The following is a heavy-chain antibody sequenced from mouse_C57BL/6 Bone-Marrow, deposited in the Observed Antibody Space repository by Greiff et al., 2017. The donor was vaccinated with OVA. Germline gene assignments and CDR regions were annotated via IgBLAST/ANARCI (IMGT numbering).Heavy chain of an antibody. CDR1: GYTFTSYW. CDR2: IHPNSGST. J-gene: IGHJ4*01. CDR3: ARLDYDYDEGAMDY. D-gene: IGHD2-4*01. Sequence: VQLQQPGAELVKPGASVKLSCKASGYTFTSYWMHWVKQRPGQGLEWIGMIHPNSGSTNYNEKFKSKATLTVDKSSSTAYMQLSSLTSEDSAVYYCARLDYDYDEGAMDYWGQGTSVTVAS. V-gene: IGHV1-64*01.